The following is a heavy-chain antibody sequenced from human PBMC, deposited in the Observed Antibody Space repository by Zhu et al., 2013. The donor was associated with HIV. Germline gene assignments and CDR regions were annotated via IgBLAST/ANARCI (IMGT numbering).Heavy chain of an antibody. CDR1: GYTFTKYY. CDR3: ARSSSSYDSSGHYLNYFDY. J-gene: IGHJ4*02. Sequence: QVQLVQSGAEVRKPGASVRVSCKASGYTFTKYYMHWVRQAPGQGPEWMGIINPSGGSTNYAQKFQGRVTMTRDTSTGTLYMDLSSLRSDDTAVYYCARSSSSYDSSGHYLNYFDYWAREPCSPSPQ. D-gene: IGHD3-22*01. CDR2: INPSGGST. V-gene: IGHV1-46*01.